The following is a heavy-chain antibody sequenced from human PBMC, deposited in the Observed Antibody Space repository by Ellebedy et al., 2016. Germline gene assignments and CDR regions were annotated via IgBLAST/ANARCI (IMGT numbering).Heavy chain of an antibody. CDR2: VFYGGST. Sequence: SETLSLXXTVSGGSVATYYWTWIRQSPGKGLEWIGYVFYGGSTKYNRSLRSRVTISLDTAKNQFSLRVTSVAAADTAVYYCARDVSLYSSSPSFDFWGQGMLVTVSS. V-gene: IGHV4-59*02. CDR1: GGSVATYY. D-gene: IGHD3-22*01. J-gene: IGHJ4*02. CDR3: ARDVSLYSSSPSFDF.